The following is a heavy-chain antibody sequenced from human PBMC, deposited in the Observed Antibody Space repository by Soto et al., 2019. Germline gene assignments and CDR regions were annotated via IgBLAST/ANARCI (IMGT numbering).Heavy chain of an antibody. CDR1: GFTLSSYG. CDR2: IWHDGGNK. Sequence: GSLRLSCAASGFTLSSYGMHWVRQAPGKGLEWVAFIWHDGGNKFYAESVKGRFTISRDNSKNTLYLQMTSLSAEDTAMYYCARDGDVNTGFGKDYWGQGTLVTVSS. D-gene: IGHD3-16*01. CDR3: ARDGDVNTGFGKDY. J-gene: IGHJ4*02. V-gene: IGHV3-33*01.